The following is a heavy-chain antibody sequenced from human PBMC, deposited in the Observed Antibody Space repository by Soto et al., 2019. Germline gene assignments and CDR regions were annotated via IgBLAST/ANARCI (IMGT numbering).Heavy chain of an antibody. Sequence: GASVKVSCKASGGTFSSYAIGWVRQAPGQGLEWMGGIIPIFGTANYAQKFQGRVTITADESTSTAYMELSSLRSEDTAVYYCAKNYDFWSGHFDYWGQGTLVTVSS. J-gene: IGHJ4*02. CDR3: AKNYDFWSGHFDY. V-gene: IGHV1-69*13. D-gene: IGHD3-3*01. CDR1: GGTFSSYA. CDR2: IIPIFGTA.